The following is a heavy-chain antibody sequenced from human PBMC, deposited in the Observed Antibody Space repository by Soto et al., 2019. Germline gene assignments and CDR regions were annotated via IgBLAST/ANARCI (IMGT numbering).Heavy chain of an antibody. D-gene: IGHD2-2*01. Sequence: PSETLSLTCADYGWSFSGYYWSWIRQPPGKGLEWIGEINHSGSTNYNPSLKSRVTISVDTSKNQFSLKLSSVTAADTAVYYCARGYIVVVPAEGTDYYYYYYGMDVWGQGTTVTVSS. CDR3: ARGYIVVVPAEGTDYYYYYYGMDV. V-gene: IGHV4-34*01. J-gene: IGHJ6*02. CDR2: INHSGST. CDR1: GWSFSGYY.